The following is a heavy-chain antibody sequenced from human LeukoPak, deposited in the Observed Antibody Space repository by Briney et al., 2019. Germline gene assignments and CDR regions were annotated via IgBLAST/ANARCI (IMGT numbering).Heavy chain of an antibody. V-gene: IGHV6-1*01. CDR2: THYRSKWYN. CDR3: AGGSRGGSFFDY. CDR1: GDSVTSNSAA. J-gene: IGHJ4*02. Sequence: SQTLSLTCAISGDSVTSNSAAWNWIRHSPSRGLEWLGRTHYRSKWYNDYAVSVKSRITINPDTSKNQFSLQLISVTPEDTAVYYCAGGSRGGSFFDYWGQGTLVTVSS. D-gene: IGHD2-15*01.